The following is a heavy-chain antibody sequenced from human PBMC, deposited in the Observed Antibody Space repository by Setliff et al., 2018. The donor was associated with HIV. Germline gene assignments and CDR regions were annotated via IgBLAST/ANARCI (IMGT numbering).Heavy chain of an antibody. CDR3: ARQWAERVMDV. CDR2: IYYSGNS. D-gene: IGHD1-26*01. Sequence: ETLSLTCTVSGVSISSSSYYWGWIRQPPGKGLEWIGAIYYSGNSYYNPFLKSRVTISVDTSKNQFSLKLSSVAAADTAVYYCARQWAERVMDVWGNGTTVTVSS. CDR1: GVSISSSSYY. V-gene: IGHV4-39*01. J-gene: IGHJ6*03.